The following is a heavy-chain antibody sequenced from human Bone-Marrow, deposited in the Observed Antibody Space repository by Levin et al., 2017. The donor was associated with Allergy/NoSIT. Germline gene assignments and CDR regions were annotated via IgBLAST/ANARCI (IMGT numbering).Heavy chain of an antibody. CDR2: INTNTGNP. CDR1: GYTLTSHG. D-gene: IGHD2-2*01. J-gene: IGHJ4*02. V-gene: IGHV7-4-1*02. CDR3: ARVGCSTISCYGDKIDY. Sequence: EASVKVSCKASGYTLTSHGMNWVRQAPGQGLEWMGWINTNTGNPTYAQGFTERMFFFLDTSVNTAYLEISNLKPDDTAVYYCARVGCSTISCYGDKIDYWGQGTLVTVSS.